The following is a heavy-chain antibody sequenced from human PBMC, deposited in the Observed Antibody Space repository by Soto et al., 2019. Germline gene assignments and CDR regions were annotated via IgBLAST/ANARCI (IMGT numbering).Heavy chain of an antibody. Sequence: SLRLSCAASGFTFSSYSMNWIRQAPGKGLEWVSSISSSSSYIYYADSVKGRFTISRDNAKNSLYLQMNSLRAEYTAVYYCASYYDFWSGYFYYYGMDVWGQGTTVTVSS. V-gene: IGHV3-21*01. D-gene: IGHD3-3*01. CDR2: ISSSSSYI. CDR1: GFTFSSYS. J-gene: IGHJ6*02. CDR3: ASYYDFWSGYFYYYGMDV.